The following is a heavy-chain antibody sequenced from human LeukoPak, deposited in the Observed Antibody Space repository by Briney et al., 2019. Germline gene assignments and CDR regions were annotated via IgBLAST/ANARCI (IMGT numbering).Heavy chain of an antibody. J-gene: IGHJ4*02. Sequence: VASVKVSCKASGGTFSSYAISWVRQAPGQGLEWMGGIIPIFGTANYAQKFQGRVTITADESTSTAYMELSSLRSEDRAVYYCARVYRRDILTGYFYYFDYWGQGTLVTVSS. V-gene: IGHV1-69*13. CDR2: IIPIFGTA. D-gene: IGHD3-9*01. CDR3: ARVYRRDILTGYFYYFDY. CDR1: GGTFSSYA.